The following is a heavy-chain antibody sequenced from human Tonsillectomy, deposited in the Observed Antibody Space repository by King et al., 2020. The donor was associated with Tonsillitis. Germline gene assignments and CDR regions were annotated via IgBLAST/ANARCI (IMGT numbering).Heavy chain of an antibody. CDR3: ARDLRNGIIDY. V-gene: IGHV3-66*01. CDR2: IYSGGNT. CDR1: GFSVSSNY. Sequence: VQLVESGGGLVQPGGSLRLSCAASGFSVSSNYMSWVRQAPGKGLEWVSIIYSGGNTYYADSVRGRFTISRDNSKNTLLLQMSSLRAEDTAVYYCARDLRNGIIDYWGQGTLVTVSS. D-gene: IGHD3-10*01. J-gene: IGHJ4*02.